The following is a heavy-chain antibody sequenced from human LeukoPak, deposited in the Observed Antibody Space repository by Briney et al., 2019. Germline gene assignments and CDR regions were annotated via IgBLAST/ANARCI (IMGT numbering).Heavy chain of an antibody. V-gene: IGHV3-23*01. CDR3: AKGQATVTFAPCDY. CDR2: ISGSGGST. Sequence: GGSLRLSCAASGFTFSSYAMSWVRQAPGKGLEWVSAISGSGGSTYYAESVKGRFTISRDNSKNTLYLQMNSLRAEDTAVYYCAKGQATVTFAPCDYWGQGTLVTVSS. D-gene: IGHD4-17*01. CDR1: GFTFSSYA. J-gene: IGHJ4*02.